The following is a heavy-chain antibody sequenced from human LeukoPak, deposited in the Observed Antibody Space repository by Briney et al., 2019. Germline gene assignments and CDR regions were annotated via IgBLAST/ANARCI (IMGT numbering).Heavy chain of an antibody. Sequence: GGSLRLSCAPSGFTLSSYWMSWVRQAPPKRRECVANIKKDGSAKYYVEFVEGRFTIYRDKAKTSLYLKMNNLSAEDTAVYYCVRDSPGYGAYDFDWGQGTLVTVSS. CDR2: IKKDGSAK. CDR3: VRDSPGYGAYDFD. D-gene: IGHD5-12*01. V-gene: IGHV3-7*01. CDR1: GFTLSSYW. J-gene: IGHJ4*02.